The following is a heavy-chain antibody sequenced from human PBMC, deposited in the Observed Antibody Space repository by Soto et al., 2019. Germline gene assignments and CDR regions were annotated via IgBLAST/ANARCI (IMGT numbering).Heavy chain of an antibody. J-gene: IGHJ6*02. CDR1: GFTFSSYA. V-gene: IGHV3-30-3*01. D-gene: IGHD6-19*01. CDR3: VMHIPNSGWYDGYYYGMDV. Sequence: GGSLRLSCAASGFTFSSYAMHWVRQAPGKGLEWVAVISYDGSNKYYADSVKGRFTISRDNSKNTLYLQMNSLRAEDTAVYYCVMHIPNSGWYDGYYYGMDVWGQGTTVTVSS. CDR2: ISYDGSNK.